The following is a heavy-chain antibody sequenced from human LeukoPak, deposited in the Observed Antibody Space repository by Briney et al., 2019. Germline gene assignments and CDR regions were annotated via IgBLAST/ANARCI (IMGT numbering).Heavy chain of an antibody. CDR1: GYTFTSYG. CDR2: ISGYNGKT. J-gene: IGHJ6*03. CDR3: ARVPIPEVLWFGEEQGGYYYYYMDV. D-gene: IGHD3-10*01. V-gene: IGHV1-18*01. Sequence: ASVKVSCKASGYTFTSYGIRWVRQATGQGLEWMGWISGYNGKTNYAQKLQGRVTMTTETSTSTAYMELRSVRANDTAMYYCARVPIPEVLWFGEEQGGYYYYYMDVWGKGTTVTISS.